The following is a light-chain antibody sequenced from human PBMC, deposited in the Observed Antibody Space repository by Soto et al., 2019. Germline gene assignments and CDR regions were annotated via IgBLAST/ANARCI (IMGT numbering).Light chain of an antibody. V-gene: IGKV3D-15*01. CDR3: QQYNNWPGT. CDR1: QSISSA. Sequence: EIVLTQSPATLSLSPGDRAILSCRASQSISSALAWYQQKPGQAPRLLIYDASDRATGIPARFSGSGSGTEFTLTISSLQSEDFAVYYCQQYNNWPGTFGQGTKLEIK. CDR2: DAS. J-gene: IGKJ2*01.